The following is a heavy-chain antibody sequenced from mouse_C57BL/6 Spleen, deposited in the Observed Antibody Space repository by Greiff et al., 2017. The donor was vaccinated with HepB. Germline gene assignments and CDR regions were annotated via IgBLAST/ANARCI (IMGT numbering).Heavy chain of an antibody. J-gene: IGHJ1*03. Sequence: QVHVKQSGAELVKPGASVKMSCKASGYTFTSYWITWVKQRPGQGLEWIGDIYPGSGSTNYNEKFKSKATLTVDTSSSTAYMQLSSLTSEDSAVYYCERVQNYYGSSYWYFDVWGTRTTVTVSS. D-gene: IGHD1-1*01. CDR3: ERVQNYYGSSYWYFDV. V-gene: IGHV1-55*01. CDR2: IYPGSGST. CDR1: GYTFTSYW.